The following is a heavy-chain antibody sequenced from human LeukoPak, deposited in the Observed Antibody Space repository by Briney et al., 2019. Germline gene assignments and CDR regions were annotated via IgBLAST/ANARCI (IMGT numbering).Heavy chain of an antibody. V-gene: IGHV3-21*01. CDR3: ARDKQLWPRTFDY. CDR2: ISSSSSYI. J-gene: IGHJ4*01. D-gene: IGHD5-18*01. CDR1: GFTFSSYS. Sequence: GGTLRLSCAASGFTFSSYSMNWVRQATGKGLEWVSSISSSSSYIYYADSVKGRFTISRDNATNSLYLQMNSLRAEDTAVYYCARDKQLWPRTFDYWGQGTLVTVSS.